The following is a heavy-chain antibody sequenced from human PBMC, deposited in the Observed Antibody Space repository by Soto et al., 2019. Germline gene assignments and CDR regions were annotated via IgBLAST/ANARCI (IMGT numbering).Heavy chain of an antibody. Sequence: GGSLRLSCAASGFTFSSYGMHWVRQAPGKGLEWVAVISYDGSNKYYADSVKGRFTISRDNSKNTLYLQMNSLRAEDTAVYYCAKVREYYDSSGYLRDYYYGMDVWGQGTTVTVSS. CDR3: AKVREYYDSSGYLRDYYYGMDV. V-gene: IGHV3-30*18. D-gene: IGHD3-22*01. CDR1: GFTFSSYG. CDR2: ISYDGSNK. J-gene: IGHJ6*02.